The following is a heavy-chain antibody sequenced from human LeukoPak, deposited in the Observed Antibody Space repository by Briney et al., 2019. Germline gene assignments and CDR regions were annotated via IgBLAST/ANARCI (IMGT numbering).Heavy chain of an antibody. CDR1: GFTFGDYA. CDR3: TTGIAVAGADY. J-gene: IGHJ4*02. V-gene: IGHV3-49*03. Sequence: PGGSLRLSCTASGFTFGDYAMSWFRQAPGKGLEWVGFIRSKAYGGTTEYAASVKGRFTISRDDSKSIAYLQMNSLKTEDTAVYYCTTGIAVAGADYWGQGTLVTVSS. CDR2: IRSKAYGGTT. D-gene: IGHD6-19*01.